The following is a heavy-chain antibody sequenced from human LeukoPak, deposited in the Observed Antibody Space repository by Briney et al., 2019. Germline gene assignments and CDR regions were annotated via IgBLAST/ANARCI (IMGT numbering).Heavy chain of an antibody. V-gene: IGHV3-21*01. CDR2: ISSSSSYI. CDR3: ARAAVVVPAAIWDYYGMDV. Sequence: GGSLRLSCVVSGFTFSTYAMSWVRQAPGKGLEWVSSISSSSSYIYYADSVKGRFTISRDNAKNSLYLQMNSLRAEDTAVYYCARAAVVVPAAIWDYYGMDVWGQGTTVTVSS. J-gene: IGHJ6*02. CDR1: GFTFSTYA. D-gene: IGHD2-2*01.